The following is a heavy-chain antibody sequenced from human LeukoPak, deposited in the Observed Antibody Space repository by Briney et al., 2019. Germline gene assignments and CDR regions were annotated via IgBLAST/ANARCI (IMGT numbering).Heavy chain of an antibody. CDR3: ASSQNLEWSKDAYYFDY. CDR2: ISSSSSYI. Sequence: GGSLRLSCAASGFTFSSYSMNWVRQAPGKGLEWASSISSSSSYIYYADSVKGRFTISRDNAKNSLYLQMNSLRAEDTAVYYCASSQNLEWSKDAYYFDYWGQGTLVTVSS. V-gene: IGHV3-21*01. D-gene: IGHD3-3*01. J-gene: IGHJ4*02. CDR1: GFTFSSYS.